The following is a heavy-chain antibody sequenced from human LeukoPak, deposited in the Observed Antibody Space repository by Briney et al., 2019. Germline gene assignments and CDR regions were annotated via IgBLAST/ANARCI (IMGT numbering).Heavy chain of an antibody. CDR2: IYPGDSDT. Sequence: GESLKISCKGSGYSFTSYWIGWVRQMPGKGLEWMGIIYPGDSDTRYSPSFQGQVTISADKSISTAYLQWSSLKASDTAMYYCARGLVQARGYYYYYMDVWGKGTTVTVSS. CDR1: GYSFTSYW. J-gene: IGHJ6*03. D-gene: IGHD6-6*01. V-gene: IGHV5-51*01. CDR3: ARGLVQARGYYYYYMDV.